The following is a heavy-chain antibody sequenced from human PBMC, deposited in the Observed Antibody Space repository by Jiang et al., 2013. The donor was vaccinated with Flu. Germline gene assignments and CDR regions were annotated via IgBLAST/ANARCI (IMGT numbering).Heavy chain of an antibody. CDR1: GGSISSGGYY. CDR2: IYYSGST. CDR3: ATGIAVAGTYYYGMDV. D-gene: IGHD6-19*01. J-gene: IGHJ6*02. Sequence: GPGLVKPSQTLSLTCTVSGGSISSGGYYWSWIRQHPGKGLEWIGYIYYSGSTYYNPSLKSRVTISVDTSKNQFSLKLSSVTAADTAVYYCATGIAVAGTYYYGMDVWGQGTTVTVSS. V-gene: IGHV4-31*03.